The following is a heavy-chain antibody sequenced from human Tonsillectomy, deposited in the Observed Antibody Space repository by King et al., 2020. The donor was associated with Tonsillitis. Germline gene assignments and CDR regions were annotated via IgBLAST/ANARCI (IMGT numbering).Heavy chain of an antibody. CDR1: GGSISYYY. V-gene: IGHV4-59*08. CDR2: IYYSGST. CDR3: ARHPTVKLERPALGFDP. J-gene: IGHJ5*02. D-gene: IGHD1-1*01. Sequence: VQLQESGPGLVKPSGTLSLTCTVSGGSISYYYWSWIRQPPGKGLEWIGYIYYSGSTNYNPSLKSRVTFSVDTSKNQISLKLSSVTAADTAVYYCARHPTVKLERPALGFDPWGQGTLVTVSS.